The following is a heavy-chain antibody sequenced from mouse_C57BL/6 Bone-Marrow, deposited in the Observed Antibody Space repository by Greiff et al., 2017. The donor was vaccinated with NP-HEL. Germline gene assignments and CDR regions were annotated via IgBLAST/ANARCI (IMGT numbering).Heavy chain of an antibody. D-gene: IGHD4-1*01. CDR3: ARLLTGDAMDY. V-gene: IGHV5-6*01. CDR2: VSSGGSYT. CDR1: GFTFSSYG. J-gene: IGHJ4*01. Sequence: EVHLVESGGDLVKPGGSLKLSCAASGFTFSSYGMSWVRQTPDKRLEWVATVSSGGSYTYYPDSVKGRFTISRDNAKNTLYLQMSSLKSEDTAMYYCARLLTGDAMDYWGQGTSVTVSS.